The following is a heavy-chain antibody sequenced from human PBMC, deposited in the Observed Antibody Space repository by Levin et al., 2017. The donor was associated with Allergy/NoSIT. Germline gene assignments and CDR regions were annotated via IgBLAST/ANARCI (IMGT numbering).Heavy chain of an antibody. J-gene: IGHJ4*02. CDR3: AKQLGSPIDY. CDR2: INHSGST. Sequence: SQTLSLTCAVYGGSFSGYYWSWIRQPPGKGLEWIGEINHSGSTNYNPSLKSRVTISVDTSKNQFSLKLSSVTAADTAVYYCAKQLGSPIDYWGQGTLVTVSS. D-gene: IGHD7-27*01. V-gene: IGHV4-34*01. CDR1: GGSFSGYY.